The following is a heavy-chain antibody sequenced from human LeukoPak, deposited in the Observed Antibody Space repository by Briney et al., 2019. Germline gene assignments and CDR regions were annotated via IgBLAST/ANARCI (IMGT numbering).Heavy chain of an antibody. CDR3: ARVDPYYDSSGYGFDY. D-gene: IGHD3-22*01. Sequence: PSETLSLTCTVSGGSIISYYWSWLRQPPRKGLEWIAYIYYSGRTKYNPSLKSRVTISVDTSKNQFSLRLTSVTAADTAVYYCARVDPYYDSSGYGFDYWGQGTLVTVSS. CDR1: GGSIISYY. V-gene: IGHV4-59*01. CDR2: IYYSGRT. J-gene: IGHJ4*02.